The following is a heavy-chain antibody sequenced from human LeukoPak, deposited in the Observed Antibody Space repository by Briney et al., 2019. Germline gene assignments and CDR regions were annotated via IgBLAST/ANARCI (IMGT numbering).Heavy chain of an antibody. V-gene: IGHV4-39*01. J-gene: IGHJ5*02. D-gene: IGHD3-3*01. CDR2: IYYSGST. CDR3: ARHQAPITIFGVVRNNWFDP. Sequence: SETLSLTCTVSGGSISSYYWGWIRQPPGKGLEWIGSIYYSGSTYYNPSLKGRVTISVDTSKNQFSLKLSSVTAADTAVYYCARHQAPITIFGVVRNNWFDPWGQGTLVTVSS. CDR1: GGSISSYY.